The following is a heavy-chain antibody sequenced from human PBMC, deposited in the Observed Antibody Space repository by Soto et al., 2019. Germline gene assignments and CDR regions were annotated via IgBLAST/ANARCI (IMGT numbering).Heavy chain of an antibody. CDR1: GGSISSGGYY. CDR3: ASSRGSRWSDPHFGWFDP. D-gene: IGHD2-15*01. V-gene: IGHV4-31*03. CDR2: IYYSGST. Sequence: SETLSLTCTVSGGSISSGGYYWSWIRQHPGKGLEWIGYIYYSGSTYYNPSLKGRVTISVDTSKNQFSLKLSSVTAADTAVYYCASSRGSRWSDPHFGWFDPWGQGTLVTVSS. J-gene: IGHJ5*02.